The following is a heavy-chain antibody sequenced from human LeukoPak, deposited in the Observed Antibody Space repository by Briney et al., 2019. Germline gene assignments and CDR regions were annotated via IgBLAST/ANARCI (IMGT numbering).Heavy chain of an antibody. CDR2: IYSGGST. CDR1: GFTFSSFA. J-gene: IGHJ4*02. Sequence: GGSLRLSCAASGFTFSSFAMTWVRQAPGKRLEWVSVIYSGGSTFYADSVKGRFTISRHNSKNSLYLQMNSLRVEDTAFYYCARFRETGTYFDFWGQGTLVAVSS. V-gene: IGHV3-53*01. CDR3: ARFRETGTYFDF. D-gene: IGHD1/OR15-1a*01.